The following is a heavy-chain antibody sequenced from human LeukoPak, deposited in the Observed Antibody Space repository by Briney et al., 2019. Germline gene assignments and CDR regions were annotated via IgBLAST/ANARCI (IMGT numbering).Heavy chain of an antibody. V-gene: IGHV3-33*01. D-gene: IGHD3-10*01. CDR1: GFTFSNSA. J-gene: IGHJ4*02. Sequence: GGSLRLSCAASGFTFSNSAMHWVRQAPGEGLEWVAVILSDGTNKFYADSVKGRFTISGDNSKNTLYLQINSLRVEDTAVYYCARDSPGGYLDYWGQGTLVTVAS. CDR3: ARDSPGGYLDY. CDR2: ILSDGTNK.